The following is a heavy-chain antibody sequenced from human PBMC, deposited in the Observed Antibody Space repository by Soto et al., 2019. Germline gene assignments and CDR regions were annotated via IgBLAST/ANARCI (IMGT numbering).Heavy chain of an antibody. Sequence: QGQLQQWGAGLLKPSETLSLTCAVYGGSFSGYYWSWIRQPPGKGLEWIGEINDGGGTNDNPSLRSRVTISVDRSKNQFSLKLSSVTAADTAVYYCARPVRFLEAKDYYFYYYMDVWGKGTTVSVSS. CDR1: GGSFSGYY. V-gene: IGHV4-34*01. CDR3: ARPVRFLEAKDYYFYYYMDV. D-gene: IGHD3-3*01. J-gene: IGHJ6*03. CDR2: INDGGGT.